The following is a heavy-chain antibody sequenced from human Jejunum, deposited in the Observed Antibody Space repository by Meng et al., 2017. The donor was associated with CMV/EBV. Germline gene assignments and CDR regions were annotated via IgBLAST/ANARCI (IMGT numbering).Heavy chain of an antibody. CDR1: GGSFTTYY. CDR3: AKGYGNSFEY. J-gene: IGHJ4*02. V-gene: IGHV4-4*07. Sequence: LQGPGPGVVKPSETLALACTVSGGSFTTYYRSWIRQRAGKGLEWIGRIITSGSTNYNPSLRSRVIMSVDTSKNQFFLKLRSVTAADTAVYFCAKGYGNSFEYWGQGSLVTVSS. CDR2: IITSGST. D-gene: IGHD3-16*01.